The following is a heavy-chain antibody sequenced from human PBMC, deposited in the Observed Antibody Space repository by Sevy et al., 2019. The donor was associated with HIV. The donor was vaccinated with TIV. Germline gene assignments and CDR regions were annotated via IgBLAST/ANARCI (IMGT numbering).Heavy chain of an antibody. D-gene: IGHD3-3*01. Sequence: GGSLRLSCAASGFTFSTYSMNWVRQAPGRGLEWISSISSTSNYIYYADSVKGRFTISRDNAKNSLYLQMNNLRAEDTAVFYCARGYDFWSGYYTPDWYFDLWGRGTLVTVSS. CDR2: ISSTSNYI. CDR3: ARGYDFWSGYYTPDWYFDL. J-gene: IGHJ2*01. CDR1: GFTFSTYS. V-gene: IGHV3-21*01.